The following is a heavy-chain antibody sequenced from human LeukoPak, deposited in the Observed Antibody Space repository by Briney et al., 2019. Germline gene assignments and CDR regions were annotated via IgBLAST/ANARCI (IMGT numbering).Heavy chain of an antibody. J-gene: IGHJ4*02. D-gene: IGHD6-19*01. CDR2: IRGSDGST. V-gene: IGHV3-23*01. CDR1: GFTFSNYA. CDR3: AKARYTAGWYTFDY. Sequence: TGGSLRPSCAASGFTFSNYAMSWLRQAPGKGLEWVSIIRGSDGSTYYADSVKVRFTTSRDNHKNTLFLLMNSLRAEDTAVYYCAKARYTAGWYTFDYWGQGT.